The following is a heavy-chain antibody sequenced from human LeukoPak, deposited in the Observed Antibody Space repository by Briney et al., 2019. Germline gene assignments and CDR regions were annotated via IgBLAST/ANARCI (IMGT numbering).Heavy chain of an antibody. V-gene: IGHV4-4*02. Sequence: SETLSLTCAVSGVSISTNTWWSWVRQSPGKGLEWIGQTSHDGNADYTPSLKSRVTISVDKSKNQLSLKLNSVTAADSAVYYCARHGGRYFDSWGQGTLVTVSS. D-gene: IGHD4-23*01. CDR1: GVSISTNTW. CDR2: TSHDGNA. CDR3: ARHGGRYFDS. J-gene: IGHJ4*02.